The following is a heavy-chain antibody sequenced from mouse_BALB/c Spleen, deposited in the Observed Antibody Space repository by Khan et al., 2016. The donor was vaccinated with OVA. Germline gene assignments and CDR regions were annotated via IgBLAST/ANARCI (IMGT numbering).Heavy chain of an antibody. CDR2: ISHGGSSV. Sequence: EVELVESGGGLVQPGGSLKLSCAASGFTFSSYTMSWVRQTPDKRLEWVAFISHGGSSVYYPDTVKGRFTSFRDNAKNTLYLQMSSLKAEDTAMYYCTRPSTTQYDYGMDYWGQGTSVIVSS. D-gene: IGHD1-1*01. CDR3: TRPSTTQYDYGMDY. CDR1: GFTFSSYT. V-gene: IGHV5-12-2*01. J-gene: IGHJ4*01.